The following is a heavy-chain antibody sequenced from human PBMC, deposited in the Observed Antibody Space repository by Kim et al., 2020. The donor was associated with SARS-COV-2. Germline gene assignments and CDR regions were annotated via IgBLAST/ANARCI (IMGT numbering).Heavy chain of an antibody. V-gene: IGHV3-23*01. CDR3: AKEGYAAGSFNYCYYGM. Sequence: GGSLRLSCAASGFKFTKFAMTWVRQAPGKGLEWVAAISVSGDNTYYADSVKGRFTISRDNSENSVYVQMTSLRVEDTATYYCAKEGYAAGSFNYCYYGM. CDR2: ISVSGDNT. CDR1: GFKFTKFA. D-gene: IGHD3-10*01. J-gene: IGHJ6*01.